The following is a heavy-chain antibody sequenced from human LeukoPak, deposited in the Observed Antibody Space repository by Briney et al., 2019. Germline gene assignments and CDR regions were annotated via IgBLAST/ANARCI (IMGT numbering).Heavy chain of an antibody. Sequence: SETLSLTCAVSGYSISSSYYWGWIRQPPGKGLEWIGSIYHSGSTYYNPSLKSRVTISVDTSKNQFSLKLSSVTAADPAVYYCARRKSSGYYDWWGQGTLVTVSS. CDR3: ARRKSSGYYDW. V-gene: IGHV4-38-2*01. D-gene: IGHD3-22*01. CDR2: IYHSGST. CDR1: GYSISSSYY. J-gene: IGHJ4*02.